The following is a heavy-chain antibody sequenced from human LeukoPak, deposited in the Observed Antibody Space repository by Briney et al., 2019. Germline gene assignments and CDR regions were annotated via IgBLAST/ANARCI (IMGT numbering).Heavy chain of an antibody. CDR2: ISYDGSKN. V-gene: IGHV3-30*04. D-gene: IGHD6-13*01. CDR3: ARETGDSSWDNYFDY. CDR1: GFTFSSHA. Sequence: PGGSLRLSCAASGFTFSSHAIHWVRQAPGKGLEWVAFISYDGSKNYYADSVKGRFTISRDNSRNTLYLQMNSLRDEDTAVYYCARETGDSSWDNYFDYWGQGTLVTVSS. J-gene: IGHJ4*02.